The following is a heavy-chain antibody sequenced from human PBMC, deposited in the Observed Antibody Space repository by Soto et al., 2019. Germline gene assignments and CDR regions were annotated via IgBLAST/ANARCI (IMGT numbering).Heavy chain of an antibody. D-gene: IGHD4-17*01. V-gene: IGHV3-48*02. CDR2: ISSSSSTI. CDR3: ARDSSPYDYGDPIKFDP. J-gene: IGHJ5*02. CDR1: GFTFSSYS. Sequence: EVQLVESGGGLVQPGGSLRLTCAASGFTFSSYSMNWVRQAPGKGLEWVSYISSSSSTIYYADSVKGRFTISRDNAKNSLYLQMNSLRDEDTAVYYCARDSSPYDYGDPIKFDPWRQGTLVTVSS.